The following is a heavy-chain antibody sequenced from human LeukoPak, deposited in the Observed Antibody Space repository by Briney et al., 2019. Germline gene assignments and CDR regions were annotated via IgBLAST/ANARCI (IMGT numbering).Heavy chain of an antibody. CDR2: INPNSGGT. D-gene: IGHD4-17*01. V-gene: IGHV1-2*02. CDR1: GYTFTGYY. Sequence: ASVKVSCKASGYTFTGYYMHWVRQAPGQGLEWMGWINPNSGGTNYAQKFQGRVTMTRDTSISTAYMELSRLRSDDTAVYYCARSGHYGDHPMGYWGQGTLDTVPS. J-gene: IGHJ4*02. CDR3: ARSGHYGDHPMGY.